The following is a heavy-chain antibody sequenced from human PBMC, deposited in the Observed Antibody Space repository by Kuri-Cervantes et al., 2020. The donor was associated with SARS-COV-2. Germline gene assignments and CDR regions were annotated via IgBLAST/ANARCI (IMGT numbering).Heavy chain of an antibody. J-gene: IGHJ4*02. D-gene: IGHD3-22*01. Sequence: GESLKISCAASGFTVSSNYMSWVRQAPGKGLEWVSVIYSGGSTYYADSVKGRFTIPRDNSKNTLYLQMNSLRAEDTAVYYCASIVTGDSSGYYWGQGTLVTVSS. V-gene: IGHV3-53*01. CDR3: ASIVTGDSSGYY. CDR1: GFTVSSNY. CDR2: IYSGGST.